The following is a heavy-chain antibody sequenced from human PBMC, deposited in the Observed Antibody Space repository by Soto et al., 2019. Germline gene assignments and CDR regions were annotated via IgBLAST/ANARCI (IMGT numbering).Heavy chain of an antibody. Sequence: ASAKVSCKASGYTFTGYYIHWVRQAPGQGLEWMGWINPQTGGTSYAQKFQGRVTLSRDTSINTAYLELSRLTCDDAAVYFCARERYPVITDGMDGWGQGTTGNGSS. CDR1: GYTFTGYY. J-gene: IGHJ6*02. V-gene: IGHV1-2*02. D-gene: IGHD2-21*01. CDR3: ARERYPVITDGMDG. CDR2: INPQTGGT.